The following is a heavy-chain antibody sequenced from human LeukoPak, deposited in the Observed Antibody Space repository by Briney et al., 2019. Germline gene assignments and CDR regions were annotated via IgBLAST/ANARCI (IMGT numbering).Heavy chain of an antibody. J-gene: IGHJ4*02. CDR1: GFTFSSYG. Sequence: GRSLRLSCAASGFTFSSYGMHWVRQAPGKGPEWVAVISYDGSNKYYADSVKGRFTISRDNSKNTLYLQMNSLRAEDTAVYYCAKVGNDSSGYPDYWGQGTLVTVSS. V-gene: IGHV3-30*18. D-gene: IGHD3-22*01. CDR3: AKVGNDSSGYPDY. CDR2: ISYDGSNK.